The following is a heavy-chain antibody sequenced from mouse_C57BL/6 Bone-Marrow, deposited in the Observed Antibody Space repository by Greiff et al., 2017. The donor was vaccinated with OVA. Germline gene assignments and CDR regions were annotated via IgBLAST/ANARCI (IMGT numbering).Heavy chain of an antibody. J-gene: IGHJ2*01. Sequence: VTLKESGAELVRPGASVKLSCTASGFNIKDDYMHWVKQRPEQGLEWIGWIDPENGDTEYASKFQGKATITADTSSNTAYLQLSSLTSEDTAVYYCTSLWLRRGGYWGQGTTLTVSS. CDR3: TSLWLRRGGY. V-gene: IGHV14-4*01. D-gene: IGHD2-2*01. CDR2: IDPENGDT. CDR1: GFNIKDDY.